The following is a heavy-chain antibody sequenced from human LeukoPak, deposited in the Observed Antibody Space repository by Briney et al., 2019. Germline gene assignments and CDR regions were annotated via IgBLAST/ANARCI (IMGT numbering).Heavy chain of an antibody. Sequence: SETLSLTCTVSGGYISSGGFYWSWIRQPAGKGLEWIGRIYPSGSTNYNPSLKSRVTISVDMSENQFSLKLNSVTATDTAVYYCAREYSSGYHYFDYWGQGALVTVSS. V-gene: IGHV4-61*02. CDR3: AREYSSGYHYFDY. D-gene: IGHD6-19*01. CDR1: GGYISSGGFY. CDR2: IYPSGST. J-gene: IGHJ4*02.